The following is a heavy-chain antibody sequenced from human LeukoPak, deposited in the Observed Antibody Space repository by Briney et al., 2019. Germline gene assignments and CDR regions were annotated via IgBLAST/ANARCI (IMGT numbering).Heavy chain of an antibody. CDR2: IYSGGST. CDR1: GFTVSSNY. D-gene: IGHD5-12*01. CDR3: ARDSSVDVAFDI. J-gene: IGHJ3*02. V-gene: IGHV3-66*01. Sequence: GGSLRLSCAASGFTVSSNYMSWVRQAPGKGLEWVSVIYSGGSTYYADSVKGRFTISRDNSKNTLYLQMNSLRAEDTVVYYCARDSSVDVAFDIWGQGTMVTVSS.